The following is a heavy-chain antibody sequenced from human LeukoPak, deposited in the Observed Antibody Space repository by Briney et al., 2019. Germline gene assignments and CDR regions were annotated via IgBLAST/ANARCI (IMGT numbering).Heavy chain of an antibody. Sequence: GGSLRLSCAASGFTFSSYSMNWVRQAPGKGLEWVSYISSSSSTIYYADSVKGRVTISRDNAKNSLYLQMNSLRAEDTAVYYCARVTVATISPRYFDLWGRGTLVTVSS. CDR1: GFTFSSYS. V-gene: IGHV3-48*04. CDR3: ARVTVATISPRYFDL. D-gene: IGHD5-12*01. J-gene: IGHJ2*01. CDR2: ISSSSSTI.